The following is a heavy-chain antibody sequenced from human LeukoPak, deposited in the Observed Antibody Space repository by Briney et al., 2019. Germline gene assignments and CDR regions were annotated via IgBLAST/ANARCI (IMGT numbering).Heavy chain of an antibody. CDR1: GGSFSGYY. Sequence: SETLSLTCAVYGGSFSGYYWNWIRQPPGKGLEWIGEMNHGGSTNYNPSLESRVTISVDTSKNQFSLKLTSVTAADTAVYYCARDHYNESWFKYWGQGTLVTVSS. J-gene: IGHJ4*02. CDR3: ARDHYNESWFKY. V-gene: IGHV4-34*01. D-gene: IGHD1-26*01. CDR2: MNHGGST.